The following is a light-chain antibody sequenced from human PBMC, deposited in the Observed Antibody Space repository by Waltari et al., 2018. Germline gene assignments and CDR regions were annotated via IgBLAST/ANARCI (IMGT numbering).Light chain of an antibody. Sequence: QSALTQPASVSGSPGQSITISCTGTSSDIGAYNLVSWYQQHPGKAPKVIIDGVTELPSGVSDRFSGSKSANTASLTMSGLQAEDEADYYCCSYADGTTSVFGGGTKVTVL. CDR3: CSYADGTTSV. CDR2: GVT. CDR1: SSDIGAYNL. J-gene: IGLJ3*02. V-gene: IGLV2-23*02.